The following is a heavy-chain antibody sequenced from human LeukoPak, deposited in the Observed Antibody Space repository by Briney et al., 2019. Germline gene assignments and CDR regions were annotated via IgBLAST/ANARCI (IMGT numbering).Heavy chain of an antibody. CDR3: ARGGAYCSSTSCYNLDY. J-gene: IGHJ4*02. CDR1: GGSISSYY. Sequence: SETLSLTCTVSGGSISSYYWSWIRQLAGKGLEWIGRIYTSGSTNYNPSLKSRVTMSVDTSKNQFSLKLSSVTAADTAVYYCARGGAYCSSTSCYNLDYWGQGTLVTVSS. V-gene: IGHV4-4*07. CDR2: IYTSGST. D-gene: IGHD2-2*02.